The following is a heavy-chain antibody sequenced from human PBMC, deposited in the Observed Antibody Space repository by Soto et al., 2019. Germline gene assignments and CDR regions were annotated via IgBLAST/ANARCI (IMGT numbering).Heavy chain of an antibody. Sequence: GGSLRLSCAASGFTFSSYAMHWVRQAPGEGLEWVAVISYDGNNKYYADSVKGRFTISRDNSKNTLYLQMNSLRAEDTAVYYCARTEDIVATTTYYYYGMDVWGQGTTVTVSS. CDR3: ARTEDIVATTTYYYYGMDV. CDR1: GFTFSSYA. D-gene: IGHD5-12*01. CDR2: ISYDGNNK. V-gene: IGHV3-30-3*01. J-gene: IGHJ6*02.